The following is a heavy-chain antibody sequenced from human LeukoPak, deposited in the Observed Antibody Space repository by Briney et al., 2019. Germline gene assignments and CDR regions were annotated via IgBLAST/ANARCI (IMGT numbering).Heavy chain of an antibody. CDR2: ITSKADGGST. J-gene: IGHJ5*02. V-gene: IGHV3-15*01. CDR3: TTDPVRGVIHFWNWFDP. D-gene: IGHD3-10*02. CDR1: GFTFSCAC. Sequence: GGSLRLSCAASGFTFSCACMSWVRQAPGKGLEWVGRITSKADGGSTHYAAHVNGRFTISRDNSKNMVYLQMNRLKTTDTDVYYCTTDPVRGVIHFWNWFDPWGQGTLVTVSS.